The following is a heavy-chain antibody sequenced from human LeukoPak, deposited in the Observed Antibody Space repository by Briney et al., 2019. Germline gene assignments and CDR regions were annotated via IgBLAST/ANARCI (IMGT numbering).Heavy chain of an antibody. V-gene: IGHV1-24*01. CDR3: ARVRCSGGSCSSCFAP. Sequence: ASVKVSCKASGYTFTSYGISWVRQAPGKGLEWMGGFDPEDGETIYAQKFQGRVTMTEDTSTDTAYMELSRLRSEDTAVYYCARVRCSGGSCSSCFAPWGQGPLVTVSS. D-gene: IGHD2-15*01. CDR2: FDPEDGET. J-gene: IGHJ5*02. CDR1: GYTFTSYG.